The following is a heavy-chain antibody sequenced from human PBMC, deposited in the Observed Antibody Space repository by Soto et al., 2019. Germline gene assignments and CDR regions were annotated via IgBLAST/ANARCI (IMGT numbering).Heavy chain of an antibody. CDR3: AREGTIDTAMVTGLDY. D-gene: IGHD5-18*01. CDR1: GYTFTGYY. V-gene: IGHV1-2*04. J-gene: IGHJ4*02. Sequence: GASVKVSCKASGYTFTGYYMHWVRQAPGQGLEWMGWINPNSGGTNYAQKFQGWVTMTRDTSISTAYMELSRLRSDDTAVYYCAREGTIDTAMVTGLDYWGQGTLVTVSS. CDR2: INPNSGGT.